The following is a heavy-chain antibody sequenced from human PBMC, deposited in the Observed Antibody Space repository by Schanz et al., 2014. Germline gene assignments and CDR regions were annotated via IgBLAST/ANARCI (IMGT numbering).Heavy chain of an antibody. CDR2: ISYDGSHK. V-gene: IGHV3-30*04. CDR3: ARDRQQLVGRIGYYYGMDV. Sequence: QVQLVESGGGVVQPGRSLRLSCAASGFTFSNFAIHWVRQAPGKGLEWVAVISYDGSHKDYADSVKGRFTSSRDNSKNTRYLQMNSLRAEDTAVYYCARDRQQLVGRIGYYYGMDVWGQGTTVTVSS. CDR1: GFTFSNFA. J-gene: IGHJ6*02. D-gene: IGHD6-13*01.